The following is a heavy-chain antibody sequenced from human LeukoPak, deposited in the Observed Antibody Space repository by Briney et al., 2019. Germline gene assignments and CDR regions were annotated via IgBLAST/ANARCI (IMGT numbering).Heavy chain of an antibody. Sequence: GGSLRLSCAASGFTFSNYAVTWVRQAPGKGLEWVSTISVSGGTAYYADSVKGRFTISRDNSKNALLLQMSRLRAEDTAVYFCARPPPSGSSWYDAFDIWGQGTMVTVSS. CDR3: ARPPPSGSSWYDAFDI. D-gene: IGHD6-13*01. CDR2: ISVSGGTA. J-gene: IGHJ3*02. V-gene: IGHV3-23*01. CDR1: GFTFSNYA.